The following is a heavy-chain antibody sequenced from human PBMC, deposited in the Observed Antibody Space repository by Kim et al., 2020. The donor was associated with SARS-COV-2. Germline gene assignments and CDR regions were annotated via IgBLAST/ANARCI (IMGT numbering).Heavy chain of an antibody. J-gene: IGHJ4*01. CDR3: ARDRIRFLDY. Sequence: GGSLRLSCAASGFTFSSSGMHWVRQAPAKGVEWVAVISNDGTIKNYVDSVKGRFTISRDNSKNTLFLQMNSLRTEDTAVYYCARDRIRFLDYWGHGTLVTVSS. CDR1: GFTFSSSG. V-gene: IGHV3-30*03. CDR2: ISNDGTIK. D-gene: IGHD3-3*01.